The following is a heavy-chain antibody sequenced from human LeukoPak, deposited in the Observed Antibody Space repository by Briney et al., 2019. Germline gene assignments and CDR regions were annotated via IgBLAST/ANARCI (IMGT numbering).Heavy chain of an antibody. D-gene: IGHD6-19*01. CDR3: ARDWLAVAVAGTGIDY. CDR2: ISSSSSYI. CDR1: GFTFSSYS. J-gene: IGHJ4*02. V-gene: IGHV3-21*01. Sequence: GGSLRLSCAASGFTFSSYSMNWVRQAPGKGLEWVSSISSSSSYIYYADSVKGRFTISRDNAKNSLYLQMNSLRAEDTAVYYCARDWLAVAVAGTGIDYWGQGTLVTVSS.